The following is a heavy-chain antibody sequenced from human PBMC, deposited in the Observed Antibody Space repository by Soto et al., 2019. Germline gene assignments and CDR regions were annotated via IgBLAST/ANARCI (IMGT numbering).Heavy chain of an antibody. CDR2: IGGSGSST. CDR1: GFTFSSYA. V-gene: IGHV3-23*01. D-gene: IGHD3-9*01. CDR3: AKVSTGYYYYFDS. Sequence: GGSLRLSCAASGFTFSSYAMSWVRQAPGKGLEWVSGIGGSGSSTFYADSVKGRFTISRDNSKNTLYLQMNSLRAEDTAVYHCAKVSTGYYYYFDSWGRGTLVTVSA. J-gene: IGHJ4*02.